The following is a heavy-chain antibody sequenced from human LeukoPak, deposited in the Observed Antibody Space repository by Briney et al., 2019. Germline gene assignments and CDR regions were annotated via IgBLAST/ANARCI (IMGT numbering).Heavy chain of an antibody. CDR2: ISNDGNTK. Sequence: GGSRRLSCEASGFTFSSYAMQWVRQAPGKGLEWLTVISNDGNTKYYANSVKGRFTISRDNSKNTLYLQMNSLRAEDTAVYCCAREAGIALAEGAFDYWGQGTMVTVSS. CDR1: GFTFSSYA. CDR3: AREAGIALAEGAFDY. V-gene: IGHV3-30*04. J-gene: IGHJ3*01. D-gene: IGHD6-13*01.